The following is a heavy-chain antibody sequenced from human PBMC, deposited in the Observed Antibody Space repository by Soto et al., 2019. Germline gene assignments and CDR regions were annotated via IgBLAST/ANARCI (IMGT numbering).Heavy chain of an antibody. J-gene: IGHJ4*02. CDR1: GYTFTSYG. V-gene: IGHV1-18*01. Sequence: QVQLVQSGAEVKKPGASVKVSCKASGYTFTSYGVTWVRQAPGQGLEWVGWISAYNGDTNYAQKLQGRVTMTTDTSTSTAYMELRTLISDDTAVYYCARGASSLPAFYWGQGTLVTVSS. CDR2: ISAYNGDT. CDR3: ARGASSLPAFY. D-gene: IGHD6-13*01.